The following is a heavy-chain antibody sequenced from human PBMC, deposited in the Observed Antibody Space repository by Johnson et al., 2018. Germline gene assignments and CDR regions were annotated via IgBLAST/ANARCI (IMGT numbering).Heavy chain of an antibody. J-gene: IGHJ3*02. Sequence: QVQLQESGPGLVKPSETLSLTCTVSGGSMRSTSHYWGWIRQPPGKGLELIGTIYYSGSAYSNPSLKSRVTTSVDTSKTQFSLKLRSVTAADPAVYYCARGYCRGGACYGGVAAFDIWGQGTMVTVSS. V-gene: IGHV4-39*07. CDR1: GGSMRSTSHY. D-gene: IGHD2-15*01. CDR3: ARGYCRGGACYGGVAAFDI. CDR2: IYYSGSA.